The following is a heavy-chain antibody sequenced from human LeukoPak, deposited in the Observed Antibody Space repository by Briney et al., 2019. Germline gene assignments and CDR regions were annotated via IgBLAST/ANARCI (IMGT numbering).Heavy chain of an antibody. D-gene: IGHD3-10*01. V-gene: IGHV3-23*01. Sequence: GGSLRLSCAASGFTFSSYAMSWVRQAPGKGLEWVSAISGSGGSTYYADSVKGRFTISRDNSKNTLYLQMNSLRAEDTAVYYCARWGLYGSAGDYWGQGTLVTVSS. J-gene: IGHJ4*02. CDR2: ISGSGGST. CDR1: GFTFSSYA. CDR3: ARWGLYGSAGDY.